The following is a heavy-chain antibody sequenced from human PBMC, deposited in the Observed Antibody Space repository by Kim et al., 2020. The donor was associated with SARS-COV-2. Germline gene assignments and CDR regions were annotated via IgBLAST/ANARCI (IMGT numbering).Heavy chain of an antibody. V-gene: IGHV4-39*01. Sequence: SNPSLKRRFTISVDTSKNQFSLRLSSVTAADTAVYYCASCRRSGIYYVDYWGQGTLVTVSS. J-gene: IGHJ4*02. D-gene: IGHD1-26*01. CDR3: ASCRRSGIYYVDY.